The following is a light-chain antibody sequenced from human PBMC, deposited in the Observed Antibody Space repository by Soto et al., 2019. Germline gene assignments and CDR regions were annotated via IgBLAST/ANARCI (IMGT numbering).Light chain of an antibody. CDR1: SSDIGGHHF. CDR3: SSYTSSSLYV. J-gene: IGLJ1*01. CDR2: EVT. V-gene: IGLV2-14*01. Sequence: QSVLTQPVSVSGSPGQSITISCTGTSSDIGGHHFVSWYQQQSGKAPKLVIYEVTDRPSGVSDRFSGSKSGNTASLTISGLQPEDEADYYCSSYTSSSLYVFGTGTKVTV.